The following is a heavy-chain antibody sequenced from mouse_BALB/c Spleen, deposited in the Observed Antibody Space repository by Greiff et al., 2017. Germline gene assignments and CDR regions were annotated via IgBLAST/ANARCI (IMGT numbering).Heavy chain of an antibody. CDR3: NAGDYYRYDGYAMDY. J-gene: IGHJ4*01. V-gene: IGHV14-4*02. CDR2: IDPENGDT. CDR1: GFNIKDYY. D-gene: IGHD2-14*01. Sequence: EVQLQQSGAELVRSGASVKLSCTASGFNIKDYYMHWVKQRPEQGLEWIGWIDPENGDTEYAPKFQGKATMTADTSSNTAYLQLSSLTSEDTAVCYCNAGDYYRYDGYAMDYWGQGTSVTVSS.